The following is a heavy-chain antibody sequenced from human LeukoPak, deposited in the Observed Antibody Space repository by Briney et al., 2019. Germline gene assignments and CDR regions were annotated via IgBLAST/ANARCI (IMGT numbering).Heavy chain of an antibody. CDR3: ARVSPDRVFDY. J-gene: IGHJ4*02. CDR1: GGSISSYY. V-gene: IGHV4-59*01. CDR2: IYYSGST. D-gene: IGHD3-22*01. Sequence: SETLSLTCTVSGGSISSYYWSWIRQPPGKGLEWIGYIYYSGSTNYNPSLKSRVTISVHTSKNQFSLKLSSVTAADTAVYYCARVSPDRVFDYWGQGTLVTVSS.